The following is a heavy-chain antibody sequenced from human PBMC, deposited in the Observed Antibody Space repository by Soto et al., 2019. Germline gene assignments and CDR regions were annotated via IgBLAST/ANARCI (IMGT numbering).Heavy chain of an antibody. CDR1: GYSFTSYW. J-gene: IGHJ5*02. D-gene: IGHD6-13*01. V-gene: IGHV5-51*01. CDR2: IYPGDSDT. Sequence: GESLKISCKGSGYSFTSYWIGWVRQMPGKGLEWMGIIYPGDSDTRYSPSFQGQVTISADKSISTAYLQWSSLKASDTAMYYCARAYQEPGYSSRWYRGGNWFDPWGQGTLVTVSS. CDR3: ARAYQEPGYSSRWYRGGNWFDP.